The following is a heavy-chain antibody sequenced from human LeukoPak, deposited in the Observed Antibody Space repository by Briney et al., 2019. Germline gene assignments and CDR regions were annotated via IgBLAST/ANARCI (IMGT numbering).Heavy chain of an antibody. V-gene: IGHV3-48*03. CDR1: GFTFSNYE. J-gene: IGHJ4*02. CDR3: ARFGSGSFDY. D-gene: IGHD3-10*01. Sequence: GGSLRLSCAASGFTFSNYEMNWVRQAPGKGLEWVSYISGSGSTIYYADSVKGRFTISRDNAKDSLYLQMNSLRAEDTAVYYCARFGSGSFDYWGQGTLVTVSS. CDR2: ISGSGSTI.